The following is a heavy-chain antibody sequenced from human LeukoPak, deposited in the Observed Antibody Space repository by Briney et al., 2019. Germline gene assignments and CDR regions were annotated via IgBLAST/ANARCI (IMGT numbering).Heavy chain of an antibody. V-gene: IGHV3-30*02. CDR1: GSTFSRNV. CDR3: AKESSASYYFDY. CDR2: IPYDGRNK. Sequence: GGSLRLSCAASGSTFSRNVMYWVRQAPGKGLEWVAFIPYDGRNKYYVDSVKGRFTISRDTSKNTLYLQMISLRAEDTAVYYCAKESSASYYFDYWGQGTLVTVSS. D-gene: IGHD3-10*01. J-gene: IGHJ4*02.